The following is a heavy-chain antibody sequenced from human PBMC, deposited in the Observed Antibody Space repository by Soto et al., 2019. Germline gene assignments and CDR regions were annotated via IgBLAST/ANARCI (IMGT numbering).Heavy chain of an antibody. Sequence: GGSLRLSCAASGFTFSNYAMSWVRQAPGKGLVWVSLINSDGSSTSYADSVKGRFTISRDNAKNTLYLQMNSLRVEDTAVYYCARALVRSFDYWGQGTLVTVSS. CDR2: INSDGSST. D-gene: IGHD2-8*02. CDR3: ARALVRSFDY. V-gene: IGHV3-74*01. J-gene: IGHJ4*02. CDR1: GFTFSNYA.